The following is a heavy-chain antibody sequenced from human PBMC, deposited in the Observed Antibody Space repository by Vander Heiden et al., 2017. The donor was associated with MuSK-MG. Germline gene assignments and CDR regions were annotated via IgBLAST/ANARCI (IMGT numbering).Heavy chain of an antibody. CDR2: ISYDGSNK. CDR1: GFTFSSYA. V-gene: IGHV3-30-3*01. J-gene: IGHJ4*02. D-gene: IGHD6-25*01. Sequence: QVQLVESGGGVVQPGRSLRLSWAASGFTFSSYAMHWVRQAPGKGLEWVAVISYDGSNKYYADSVKGRFTISRDNSKNTLYLQMNSLRAEDTAVYYCAREAGYWGQGTLVTVSS. CDR3: AREAGY.